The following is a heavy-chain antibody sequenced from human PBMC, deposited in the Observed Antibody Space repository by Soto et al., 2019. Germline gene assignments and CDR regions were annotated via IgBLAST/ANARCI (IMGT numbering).Heavy chain of an antibody. Sequence: QVQLVQSGAEVKKPGSSVKVFCKASGGTFSSYAISWVRQAPGQGLVWMGGLIPIFGTANYAQKFQGRVTITADESTSTAYMELSSLRSEDRAVYYCASSSGWCRVCAFDIWGQGTMVTVSS. CDR2: LIPIFGTA. CDR3: ASSSGWCRVCAFDI. D-gene: IGHD6-19*01. V-gene: IGHV1-69*01. J-gene: IGHJ3*02. CDR1: GGTFSSYA.